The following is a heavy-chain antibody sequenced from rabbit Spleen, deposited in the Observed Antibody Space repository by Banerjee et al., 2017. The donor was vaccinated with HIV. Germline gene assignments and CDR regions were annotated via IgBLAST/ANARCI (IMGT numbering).Heavy chain of an antibody. CDR1: GVSLNDKDV. J-gene: IGHJ4*01. Sequence: EQLEESGGGLVKPEGSLTLTCKASGVSLNDKDVMCWVRQAPGKGLEWIACINIVTGKSVYASWAKGRFIMSRTSSTTVTLQMTSLTAADTATYFCTTMADSGGYLYLWGPGTLVTVS. D-gene: IGHD1-1*01. CDR3: TTMADSGGYLYL. CDR2: INIVTGKS. V-gene: IGHV1S45*01.